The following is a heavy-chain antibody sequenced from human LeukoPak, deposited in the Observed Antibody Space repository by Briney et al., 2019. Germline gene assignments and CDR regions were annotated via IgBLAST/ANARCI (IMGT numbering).Heavy chain of an antibody. CDR1: GFTIRGYW. J-gene: IGHJ5*02. Sequence: GGSLRLSCAASGFTIRGYWMTWVRQAPGKGLEWVANIKQDGSEKIYVDSVKGRFTISRDNAKNSIYLQMNSLRLEDTAIYYCARDGATDWYDRWGQGTLVSVSS. CDR3: ARDGATDWYDR. CDR2: IKQDGSEK. D-gene: IGHD5-24*01. V-gene: IGHV3-7*01.